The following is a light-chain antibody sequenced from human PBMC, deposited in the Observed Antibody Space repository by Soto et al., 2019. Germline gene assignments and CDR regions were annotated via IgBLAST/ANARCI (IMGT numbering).Light chain of an antibody. Sequence: EIVLTQSPGTLSLSPGERATLSCRASQSIDMNLAWYQQKLGQAPRLLIYDASTRVTGIPGRFSGSGSGTDFTLTISRLEPEDFAVYYCQQYGGSPVTFGQGTRLEIK. CDR3: QQYGGSPVT. CDR2: DAS. V-gene: IGKV3-20*01. J-gene: IGKJ5*01. CDR1: QSIDMN.